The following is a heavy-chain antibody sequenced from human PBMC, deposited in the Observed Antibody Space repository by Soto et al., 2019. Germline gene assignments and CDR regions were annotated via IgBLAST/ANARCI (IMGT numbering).Heavy chain of an antibody. Sequence: QVHLVQSGAEVRKPGSSVKVSCKASGGTSSTYTISWVRQAPGQGLEWMGRIIAVLGITNYARSFQGRVTITADKSTSTAYMELSSLRSEDTAVYYCAREEGTVTYDYWGQGTLVTVSS. CDR1: GGTSSTYT. V-gene: IGHV1-69*08. CDR2: IIAVLGIT. CDR3: AREEGTVTYDY. J-gene: IGHJ4*02. D-gene: IGHD4-17*01.